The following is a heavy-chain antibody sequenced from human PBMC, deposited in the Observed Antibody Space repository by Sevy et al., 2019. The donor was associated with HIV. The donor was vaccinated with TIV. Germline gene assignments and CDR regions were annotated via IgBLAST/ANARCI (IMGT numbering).Heavy chain of an antibody. CDR2: ISSGSTYT. CDR3: ARDRRNYAGQYFDY. D-gene: IGHD1-7*01. V-gene: IGHV3-11*06. Sequence: GGYLRLSCEVSGFTFSDFYMSWIRQAPGKGLEWVSDISSGSTYTKSADSVKGRFINSRDNAKNSLYLQMNSLRVEDTAVYYCARDRRNYAGQYFDYWGQGTLVTVSS. CDR1: GFTFSDFY. J-gene: IGHJ4*02.